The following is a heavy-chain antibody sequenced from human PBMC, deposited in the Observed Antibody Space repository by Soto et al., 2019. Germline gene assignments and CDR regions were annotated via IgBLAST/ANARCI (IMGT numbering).Heavy chain of an antibody. CDR2: TYYRSKWYN. CDR1: GDSVSSNSAA. J-gene: IGHJ6*02. CDR3: ARDQGFGELYYYYYGMDV. Sequence: PSQTLSLTCAISGDSVSSNSAAWNWIRQSPSRGLEWLGRTYYRSKWYNDYAVSVKSRITINPDTSKNQFSLQLNSVTPEDTAVYYCARDQGFGELYYYYYGMDVWGQGTTVTVSS. D-gene: IGHD3-10*01. V-gene: IGHV6-1*01.